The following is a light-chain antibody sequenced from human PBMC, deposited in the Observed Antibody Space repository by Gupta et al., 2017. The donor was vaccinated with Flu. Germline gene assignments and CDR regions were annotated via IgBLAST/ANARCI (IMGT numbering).Light chain of an antibody. CDR3: QQNNSTPCT. V-gene: IGKV4-1*01. Sequence: DIVMTQSPDSLAVSLGERATINCKSSQSVLYSSNNKNYLAWYQQKPGQPPKLLIYWASTRESGVPDRCSGSGSGTDFTLTISSLQAEDVAVYYCQQNNSTPCTFGHGTKVDIK. CDR1: QSVLYSSNNKNY. J-gene: IGKJ3*01. CDR2: WAS.